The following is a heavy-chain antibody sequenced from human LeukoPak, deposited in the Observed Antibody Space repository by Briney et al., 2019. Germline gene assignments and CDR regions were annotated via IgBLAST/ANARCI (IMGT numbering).Heavy chain of an antibody. Sequence: PSETLSLTCTVSGGSISSSSYYWGWIRQPPGKGLEWIGSIYYSGSTYYNPSLKSRVTISVDTSKNQFSLKLSSVTAADTAVYYCARATPGSGGLLFDPWGQGTLVTVSS. D-gene: IGHD2-15*01. V-gene: IGHV4-39*07. CDR2: IYYSGST. CDR3: ARATPGSGGLLFDP. J-gene: IGHJ5*02. CDR1: GGSISSSSYY.